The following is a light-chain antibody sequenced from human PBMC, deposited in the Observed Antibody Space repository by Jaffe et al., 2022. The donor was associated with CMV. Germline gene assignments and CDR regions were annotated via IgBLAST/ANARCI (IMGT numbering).Light chain of an antibody. Sequence: DIQLTQSPSFLSASVGDRVTITCRASQGISNYLAWYQQKPGKPPKLLMSSASTVQSGVPSRFSDSGSGTEFTLTISSLQPEDFATYYCQQLSDYPPTFGGGTKVEIK. CDR3: QQLSDYPPT. CDR1: QGISNY. J-gene: IGKJ4*01. CDR2: SAS. V-gene: IGKV1-9*01.